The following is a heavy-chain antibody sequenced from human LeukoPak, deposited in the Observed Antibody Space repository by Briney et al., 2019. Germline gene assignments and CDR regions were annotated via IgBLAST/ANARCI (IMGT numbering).Heavy chain of an antibody. J-gene: IGHJ6*03. CDR2: INHSGST. CDR3: ARGSLKYCSSTSCYKSYYYYYMDV. D-gene: IGHD2-2*02. CDR1: GGSFSGYY. Sequence: SEPLSLTCAVYGGSFSGYYWSWIRQPPGKGLEWIGEINHSGSTNYNPSLKSRVTISVDTSKNQFSLKLSSVTAADTAVYYCARGSLKYCSSTSCYKSYYYYYMDVWGKGTTVTVSS. V-gene: IGHV4-34*01.